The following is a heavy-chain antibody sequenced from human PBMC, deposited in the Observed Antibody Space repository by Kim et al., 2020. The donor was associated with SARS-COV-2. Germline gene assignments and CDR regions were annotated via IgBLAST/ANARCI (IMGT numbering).Heavy chain of an antibody. Sequence: GESLKISCKGSGYSFTSYWIGWVRQMPGKGLEWMGIIYPGDSDTRYSPSFQGQVTISADKSISTAYLQWSSLKASDTAMYYCARHLLSVATTSYYYYGMDVWGQGTTVTVSS. CDR2: IYPGDSDT. V-gene: IGHV5-51*01. CDR3: ARHLLSVATTSYYYYGMDV. J-gene: IGHJ6*02. D-gene: IGHD5-12*01. CDR1: GYSFTSYW.